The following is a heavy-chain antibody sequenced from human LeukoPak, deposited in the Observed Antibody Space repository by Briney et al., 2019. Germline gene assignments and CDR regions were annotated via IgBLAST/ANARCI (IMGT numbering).Heavy chain of an antibody. CDR2: INHSGST. CDR3: ASRNHTAMGSDYFDY. V-gene: IGHV4-34*01. CDR1: GGSFSGYY. J-gene: IGHJ4*02. Sequence: SKTLSLTCAVYGGSFSGYYWSWIRQPPGKGLEWVGEINHSGSTNYNPSLKSRVTISVDTSKNQISLKLSSVTAADTAVYYCASRNHTAMGSDYFDYWGQGTLVTVSS. D-gene: IGHD5-18*01.